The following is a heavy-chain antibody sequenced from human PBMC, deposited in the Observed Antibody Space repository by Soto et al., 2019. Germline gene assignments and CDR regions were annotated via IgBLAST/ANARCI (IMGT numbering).Heavy chain of an antibody. V-gene: IGHV3-11*01. Sequence: GGSLRLSCGASGFIFSGYYMTWIRQAPGKGLEWVSYISGSGSHIYYADSVKGRFTISRDNAKNSLHLQLNSLRVEDTAVYYCARARPDIAMVVRATPGYYGMDVWGQGTTVTVYS. CDR1: GFIFSGYY. CDR3: ARARPDIAMVVRATPGYYGMDV. D-gene: IGHD2-15*01. CDR2: ISGSGSHI. J-gene: IGHJ6*02.